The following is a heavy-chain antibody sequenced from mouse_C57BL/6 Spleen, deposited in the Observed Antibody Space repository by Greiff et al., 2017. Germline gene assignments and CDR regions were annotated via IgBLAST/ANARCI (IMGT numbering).Heavy chain of an antibody. CDR3: ARSITTMDY. CDR2: INPNNGGT. CDR1: GYTFTDYN. Sequence: EVQLQQSGPELVKPGASVKIPCKASGYTFTDYNMDWVKQSHGKSLEWIGDINPNNGGTIYNQKFKGKATLTVYKSSSTAYMELRSLTSEDTAVYYCARSITTMDYWGQGTSVTVSS. J-gene: IGHJ4*01. V-gene: IGHV1-18*01. D-gene: IGHD1-1*01.